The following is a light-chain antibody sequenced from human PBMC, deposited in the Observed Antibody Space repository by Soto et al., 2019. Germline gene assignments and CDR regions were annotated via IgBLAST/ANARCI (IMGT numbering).Light chain of an antibody. J-gene: IGKJ4*01. Sequence: EIVLTQSPATLSVSPGERATLSCRASQSVSSNLAWYQQKPGQAPRLLIYDTSSRATGIPVRFSGSGSGTAFTLTISSLQYEDFAVYYCQQYNNWPPLTFGGGTKVEIK. CDR2: DTS. CDR3: QQYNNWPPLT. CDR1: QSVSSN. V-gene: IGKV3-15*01.